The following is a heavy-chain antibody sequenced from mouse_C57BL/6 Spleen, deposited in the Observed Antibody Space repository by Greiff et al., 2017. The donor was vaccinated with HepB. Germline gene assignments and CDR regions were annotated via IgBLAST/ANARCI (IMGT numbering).Heavy chain of an antibody. Sequence: EVHLVESGPGLVKPSQSLSLTCSVTGYSITSGYYWNWIRQFPGNKLEWMGYISYDGSNNYNPSLKNRISITHDTSKNQFFLKLNSVTTEDTATYYCARIYDGYHYAMDYWGQGTSVTVSS. CDR3: ARIYDGYHYAMDY. J-gene: IGHJ4*01. D-gene: IGHD2-3*01. CDR1: GYSITSGYY. V-gene: IGHV3-6*01. CDR2: ISYDGSN.